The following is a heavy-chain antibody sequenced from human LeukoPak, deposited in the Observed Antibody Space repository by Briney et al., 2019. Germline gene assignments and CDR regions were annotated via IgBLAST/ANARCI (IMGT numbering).Heavy chain of an antibody. D-gene: IGHD3-10*01. CDR2: IYRSGST. V-gene: IGHV4-38-2*02. J-gene: IGHJ6*03. Sequence: SETLSLTCTVSGDSISSGYYWGWIRQPPGKGLEWIGNIYRSGSTYYNPSLKSRVTISLDTSKNQLSLKLSSVTAADTAVYYCAREAGGTMVRGVIYYYYYMDVWGKGTTVTISS. CDR3: AREAGGTMVRGVIYYYYYMDV. CDR1: GDSISSGYY.